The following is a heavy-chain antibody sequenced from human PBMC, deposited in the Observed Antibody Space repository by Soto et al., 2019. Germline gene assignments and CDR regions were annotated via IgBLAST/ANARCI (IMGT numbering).Heavy chain of an antibody. D-gene: IGHD6-13*01. V-gene: IGHV1-69*01. J-gene: IGHJ5*02. CDR1: GGTFSSNA. Sequence: QVQLVQAGAEVKKPGSSVKVSCKASGGTFSSNAISWVRQAPGQGLEWMGGIIPIFGTANYAQKIQGRVTITADESTSTAYMALSSLRSEDTAVYCCARDPFWFSSSPEFDHGGQGTLVTVSS. CDR3: ARDPFWFSSSPEFDH. CDR2: IIPIFGTA.